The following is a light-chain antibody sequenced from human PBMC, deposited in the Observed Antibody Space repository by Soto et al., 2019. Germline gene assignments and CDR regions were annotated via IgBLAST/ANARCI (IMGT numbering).Light chain of an antibody. CDR3: RSFTNSLLASV. CDR2: ADR. V-gene: IGLV1-40*01. J-gene: IGLJ1*01. Sequence: QSVLTQPPSVSGSPGQWVTISCTGTSSNVGGDNDVYWYQQLPGTAPKLFIYADRSRPSGVPIRFSASKSGNSASLTISGLQAEDEADYYCRSFTNSLLASVFGSGTKLTVL. CDR1: SSNVGGDND.